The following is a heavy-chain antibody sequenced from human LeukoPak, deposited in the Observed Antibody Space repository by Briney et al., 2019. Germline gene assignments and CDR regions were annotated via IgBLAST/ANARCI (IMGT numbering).Heavy chain of an antibody. CDR2: IYYSGST. J-gene: IGHJ4*02. Sequence: PSETLSLTCTVSGGSISSYYWSWIRQPPGKGLEWIGYIYYSGSTNYNPSLKSRVTISVDTSKNQFSLKLSSVTAADTAVYYCARVSLRGGYDIWGQGTLVTVSS. D-gene: IGHD5-12*01. CDR3: ARVSLRGGYDI. CDR1: GGSISSYY. V-gene: IGHV4-59*01.